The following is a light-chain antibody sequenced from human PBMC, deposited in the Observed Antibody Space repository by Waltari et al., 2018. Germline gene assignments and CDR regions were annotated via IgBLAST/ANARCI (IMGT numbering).Light chain of an antibody. V-gene: IGLV4-69*01. CDR2: VNSDGSH. Sequence: QLVLTQSPSASASLGAPVKLTSTLSSGHSSNIIAWLQQKPEKGPRYLRKVNSDGSHSKGDEIPDRFSGSSSGAERYLTISTVQSEDEADYYCQTGGHGTWVFGGGTKLTVL. CDR3: QTGGHGTWV. CDR1: SGHSSNI. J-gene: IGLJ3*02.